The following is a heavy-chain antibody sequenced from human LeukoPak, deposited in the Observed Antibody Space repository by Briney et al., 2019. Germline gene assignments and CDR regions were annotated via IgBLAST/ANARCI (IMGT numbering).Heavy chain of an antibody. CDR2: ISAYNGNA. Sequence: VASVKVSCKASGYTFTSYGISWVRQAPGQGLEWMGWISAYNGNANYAQKLQGRVTMTTDTSTSTAYMELRSLRSDDTAVYYCARDRDTAMAGDYWGQGTLVIVSS. CDR3: ARDRDTAMAGDY. J-gene: IGHJ4*02. CDR1: GYTFTSYG. V-gene: IGHV1-18*01. D-gene: IGHD5-18*01.